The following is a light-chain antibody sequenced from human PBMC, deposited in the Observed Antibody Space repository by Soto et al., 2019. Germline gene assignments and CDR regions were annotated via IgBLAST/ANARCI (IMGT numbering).Light chain of an antibody. J-gene: IGLJ1*01. Sequence: QSALTQPRSVSGSPGQSVTISCTGTSSDVGGYGYVSWYQQHPGKAPKLMISDVTKRPSGVPDRFSGSKSGNTASLTISGLQPEDDGDYYCCSYAGSYTFVFGTGTKLTVL. V-gene: IGLV2-11*01. CDR2: DVT. CDR1: SSDVGGYGY. CDR3: CSYAGSYTFV.